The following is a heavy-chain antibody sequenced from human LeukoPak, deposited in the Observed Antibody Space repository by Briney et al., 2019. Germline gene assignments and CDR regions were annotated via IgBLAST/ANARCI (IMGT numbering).Heavy chain of an antibody. D-gene: IGHD2-15*01. V-gene: IGHV3-21*01. CDR2: ISSSSSYI. CDR1: GFTFSSYS. J-gene: IGHJ4*02. CDR3: ARGMGITPVDY. Sequence: GGSLRLSCAASGFTFSSYSMNWVRQAPGKGLEWVSSISSSSSYIYYADSVKGRFTISRGNAKNSLYLQMNSLRAEDTAVYYCARGMGITPVDYWGQGTLVTVSS.